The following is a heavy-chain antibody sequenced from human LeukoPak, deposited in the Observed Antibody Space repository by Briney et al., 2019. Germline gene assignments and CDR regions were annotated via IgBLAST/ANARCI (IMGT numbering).Heavy chain of an antibody. CDR1: GGTFSSYA. V-gene: IGHV1-18*01. CDR2: ISPYTGYA. D-gene: IGHD3-10*01. J-gene: IGHJ4*02. CDR3: ARDTTTMVRGVSDY. Sequence: GASVKVSCEASGGTFSSYAISWVRQAPGQGLEWMGWISPYTGYAEYAQKFQGRVTMTTDTSTTTAYMELRSLRSDDTALYYCARDTTTMVRGVSDYWGQGTLVTVSS.